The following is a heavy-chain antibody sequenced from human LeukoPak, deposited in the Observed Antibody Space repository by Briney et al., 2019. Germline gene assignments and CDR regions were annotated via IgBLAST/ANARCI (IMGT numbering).Heavy chain of an antibody. CDR3: AKSFRGSYYDGMDV. Sequence: PGGSLRLSCAASGFTFSSYAMSWVRQAPGKGLEWVSAISGSGGYTYYADSVKGRFTISRDNSKNTLYLQMNSLRAEDTAVYYCAKSFRGSYYDGMDVWGQGTTVTVSS. CDR2: ISGSGGYT. D-gene: IGHD1-26*01. J-gene: IGHJ6*02. CDR1: GFTFSSYA. V-gene: IGHV3-23*01.